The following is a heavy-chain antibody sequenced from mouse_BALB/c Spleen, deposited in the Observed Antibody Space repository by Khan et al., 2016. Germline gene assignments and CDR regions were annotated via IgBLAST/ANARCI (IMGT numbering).Heavy chain of an antibody. V-gene: IGHV4-1*02. CDR2: INPDSSTI. CDR3: ARHYDYGGGFAY. D-gene: IGHD2-4*01. J-gene: IGHJ3*01. Sequence: EVQLQESGGGLVQPGGSLKLSCAASGFDFSRYWMSWVRQAPGKGLDWIGEINPDSSTINYTPSLKDKFIISRDNAKNTLYLQMSKVRSEDTALYYCARHYDYGGGFAYWGQGTLVTVSA. CDR1: GFDFSRYW.